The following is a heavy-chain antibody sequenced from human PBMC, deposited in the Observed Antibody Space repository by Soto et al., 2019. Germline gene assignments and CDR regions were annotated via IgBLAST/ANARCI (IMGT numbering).Heavy chain of an antibody. CDR3: ARDRIAVAVRDAFDI. D-gene: IGHD6-19*01. CDR2: INSDGSST. J-gene: IGHJ3*02. CDR1: GFTFSSYW. V-gene: IGHV3-74*01. Sequence: GGSLRLSCAASGFTFSSYWMHWVRQAPGKGLVWVSRINSDGSSTSYADSVKGRFTISRDNAKNTLYLQMNSLRAEDTAVYYCARDRIAVAVRDAFDIWGQGTMVTVSS.